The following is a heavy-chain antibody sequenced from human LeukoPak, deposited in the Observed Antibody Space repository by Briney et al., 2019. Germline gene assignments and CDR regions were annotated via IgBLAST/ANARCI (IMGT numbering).Heavy chain of an antibody. D-gene: IGHD3-10*02. CDR1: GFTFSNAW. J-gene: IGHJ4*02. V-gene: IGHV3-30*02. CDR2: IRYDESHK. CDR3: VKDRSYMFGESFASFDY. Sequence: PGGSLRLSCAASGFTFSNAWMSWVRQAPGKGLDWVAFIRYDESHKYYSDSVEGRFTISRDNSKNTLYLQMNGLRAEDTAVYYCVKDRSYMFGESFASFDYWGQGTLVTVSS.